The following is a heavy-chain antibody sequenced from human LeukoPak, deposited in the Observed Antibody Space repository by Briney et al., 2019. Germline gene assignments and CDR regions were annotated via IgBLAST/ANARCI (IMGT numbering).Heavy chain of an antibody. CDR1: GFTDSSNY. CDR2: IYSRGST. J-gene: IGHJ4*02. Sequence: PGGSLTRSCAASGFTDSSNYMRWHRQAPGKGLVWGSIIYSRGSTYYADLVEGRFIITRDDSKNTLYHQMSLLRAEDAAVYYSGSGGMGARKYYSDPFDYWGQGTLVTVSS. D-gene: IGHD3-10*01. CDR3: GSGGMGARKYYSDPFDY. V-gene: IGHV3-53*01.